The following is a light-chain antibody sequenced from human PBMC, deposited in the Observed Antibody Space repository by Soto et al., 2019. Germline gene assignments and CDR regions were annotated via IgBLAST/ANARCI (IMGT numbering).Light chain of an antibody. CDR2: DVT. V-gene: IGLV2-14*03. CDR3: SSITSNSILV. CDR1: SSDVGAYNY. J-gene: IGLJ2*01. Sequence: QSALTQPASVSGSPGQSITISCTGTSSDVGAYNYVSWYQQHPGKAPKLMIYDVTDRPSGVSNRFSASKSGSTASLTISGLRAEDEADYYCSSITSNSILVFGGGTKLTVL.